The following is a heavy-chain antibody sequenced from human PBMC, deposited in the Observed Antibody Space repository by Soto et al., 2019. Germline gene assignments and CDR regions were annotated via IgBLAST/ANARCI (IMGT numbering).Heavy chain of an antibody. Sequence: PSETLSLTCTVSGGSISSSSYYWGWIRQPPGKGLEWIGSIYYSGSTYYNPSLKSRVTISVDTSKNQFSLKLSSVTAADTAVYYCARHGEGIVVVPAAILRYYYYYGMDVWGQGTTVTVSS. V-gene: IGHV4-39*01. D-gene: IGHD2-2*02. CDR3: ARHGEGIVVVPAAILRYYYYYGMDV. CDR1: GGSISSSSYY. CDR2: IYYSGST. J-gene: IGHJ6*02.